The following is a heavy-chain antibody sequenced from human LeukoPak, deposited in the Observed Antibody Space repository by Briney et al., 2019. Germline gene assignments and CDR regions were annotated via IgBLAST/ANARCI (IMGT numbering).Heavy chain of an antibody. V-gene: IGHV3-43*02. J-gene: IGHJ4*02. D-gene: IGHD5-12*01. CDR1: GFTFENYV. CDR3: VKGRGWLVDY. CDR2: IGGDGGST. Sequence: GGSLRLSCVDSGFTFENYVMQWVRQAPGKGLEWVCLIGGDGGSTFYAHSVKGRFTISRDNSKRSLYLQMDSLRTDDTALYYCVKGRGWLVDYWGQGTLVTVSS.